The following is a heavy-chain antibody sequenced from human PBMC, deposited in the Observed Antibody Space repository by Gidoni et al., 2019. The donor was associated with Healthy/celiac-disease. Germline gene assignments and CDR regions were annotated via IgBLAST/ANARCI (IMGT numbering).Heavy chain of an antibody. J-gene: IGHJ4*02. D-gene: IGHD2-21*02. CDR2: ISGSGGST. Sequence: EVQLWESGGGLGQPGGSLRLSCAASGFPFRSYAMSWVRPAPGKGLEWVSAISGSGGSTYYADSVTGRFTISRDNSKNTLYLQMNSLRAEDTAVYYCAKDLGVVTAPLGYFDYWGQGTLVTVSS. CDR3: AKDLGVVTAPLGYFDY. V-gene: IGHV3-23*01. CDR1: GFPFRSYA.